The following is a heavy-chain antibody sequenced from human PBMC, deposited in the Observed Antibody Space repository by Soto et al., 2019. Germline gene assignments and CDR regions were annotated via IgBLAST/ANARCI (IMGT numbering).Heavy chain of an antibody. CDR3: ARDSTVGATYSGAYYYAMDV. V-gene: IGHV3-33*01. J-gene: IGHJ6*01. CDR2: IWPNGSIK. Sequence: QVQLVESGGGVVQPGRSLSLSCAATGFGLNNYGLHWVRQAPGKGLEWLATIWPNGSIKKYADSGRARFIISRDNSKNTVYLEMDSLRGEDTANYICARDSTVGATYSGAYYYAMDVWGLGTTVSVSS. D-gene: IGHD1-26*01. CDR1: GFGLNNYG.